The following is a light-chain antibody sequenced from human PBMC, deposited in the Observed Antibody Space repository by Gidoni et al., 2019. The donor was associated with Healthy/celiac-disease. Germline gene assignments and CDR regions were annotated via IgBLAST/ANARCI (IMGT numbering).Light chain of an antibody. CDR3: QQYYSTPFT. V-gene: IGKV4-1*01. CDR2: WAS. Sequence: DIVMTQSPDSLAVSLCERATTNCKSSQSVLYSSNNKNYLAWYQQKPGQPPKLLIYWASTRDSGVPDRFSGSGSGTDFTLTISSLQAEDVAVYYCQQYYSTPFTFGPXTKVDIK. J-gene: IGKJ3*01. CDR1: QSVLYSSNNKNY.